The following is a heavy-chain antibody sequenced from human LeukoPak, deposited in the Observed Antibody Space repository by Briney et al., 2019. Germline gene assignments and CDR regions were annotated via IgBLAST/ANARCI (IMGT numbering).Heavy chain of an antibody. D-gene: IGHD5-18*01. CDR1: GFTFSSYA. CDR3: ARPLLPLVDTAMVNY. J-gene: IGHJ4*02. CDR2: ISYDGSNK. V-gene: IGHV3-30*04. Sequence: TGRSLRLSCAASGFTFSSYAMHWVRQAPGKGLEWVAVISYDGSNKYYADSVKGRFTISRDNSKNTLYLQMNSLRAEDTAVYYCARPLLPLVDTAMVNYWGQGTLVTVSS.